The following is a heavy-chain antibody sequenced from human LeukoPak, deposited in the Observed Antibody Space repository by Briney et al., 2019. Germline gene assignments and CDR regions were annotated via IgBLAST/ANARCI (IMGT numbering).Heavy chain of an antibody. CDR3: ARMGVWGSYRPSDY. CDR2: IIPILGIA. CDR1: GGTFSSYA. Sequence: ASVKVSCKASGGTFSSYAISWVRQAHGQGLEWMGRIIPILGIANYAQKFQGRVTITADKSTSTAYMELSSLRSEDTAVYYCARMGVWGSYRPSDYWGQGTLVTVSS. V-gene: IGHV1-69*04. J-gene: IGHJ4*02. D-gene: IGHD3-16*02.